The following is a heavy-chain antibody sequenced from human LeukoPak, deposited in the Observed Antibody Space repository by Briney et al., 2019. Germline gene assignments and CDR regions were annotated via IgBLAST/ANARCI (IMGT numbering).Heavy chain of an antibody. CDR3: ARVRYGSGSYYFDN. V-gene: IGHV4-59*01. J-gene: IGHJ4*02. CDR1: GGSISSYY. D-gene: IGHD3-10*01. CDR2: IYYSGST. Sequence: SETLSLTCTVSGGSISSYYWSWIRQPPGEGLEWIGYIYYSGSTNYNPSLKSRVTISVDTSKNQFSLKLTSVTAADTAVYYCARVRYGSGSYYFDNWGQGTLVTVSS.